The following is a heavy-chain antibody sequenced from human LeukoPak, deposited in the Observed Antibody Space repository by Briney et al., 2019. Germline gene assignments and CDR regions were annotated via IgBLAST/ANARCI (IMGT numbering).Heavy chain of an antibody. CDR1: GGSISSGGYS. CDR3: ARGQYQKGYYYYYGMDV. D-gene: IGHD2-2*01. V-gene: IGHV4-30-2*01. CDR2: IYHSGST. Sequence: PSETLSLTCAVSGGSISSGGYSWSWIRQPPGKGLEWIGYIYHSGSTYYNPSLKSRVTISVDTSKNQFSLKLSSVTAADTAVYYCARGQYQKGYYYYYGMDVWGQGTTVTVSS. J-gene: IGHJ6*02.